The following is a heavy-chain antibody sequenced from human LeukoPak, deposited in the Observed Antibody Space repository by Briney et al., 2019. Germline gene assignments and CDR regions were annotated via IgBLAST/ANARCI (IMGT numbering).Heavy chain of an antibody. CDR3: ALKGSPGAFDI. D-gene: IGHD3-10*01. CDR1: GFTFSSYA. V-gene: IGHV3-30*04. CDR2: ISYDGSNK. Sequence: GGSLRLSCAASGFTFSSYAMHWVRQAPGKGLEWVAVISYDGSNKYYADSVKGRFTISRDNSKNTLYLQMNSLRAEDTAVYYCALKGSPGAFDIWGQGTMVTVSS. J-gene: IGHJ3*02.